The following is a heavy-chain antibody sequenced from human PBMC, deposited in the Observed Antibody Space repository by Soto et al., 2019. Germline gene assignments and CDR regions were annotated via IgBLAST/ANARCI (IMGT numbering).Heavy chain of an antibody. CDR2: ISGSGSST. J-gene: IGHJ4*02. Sequence: EVQLLESGGGRIQPGGSLRLSCAASGFTFSSYAMNWVRQVPGKGRQWVSGISGSGSSTYYSDSVRGRFTISRDNSRNTLYLQMSSLRVEDTALYYCAKGDRNQPAVVDYWGQGTLVTVSS. D-gene: IGHD2-2*01. V-gene: IGHV3-23*01. CDR3: AKGDRNQPAVVDY. CDR1: GFTFSSYA.